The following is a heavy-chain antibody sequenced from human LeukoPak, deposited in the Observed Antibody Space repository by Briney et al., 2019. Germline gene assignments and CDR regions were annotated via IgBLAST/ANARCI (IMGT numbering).Heavy chain of an antibody. J-gene: IGHJ4*02. CDR2: ISGSGGST. Sequence: SGGSLRLSCAASGFTFSSYGMSWVRQAPGKGLEWVSAISGSGGSTYYADSVKGRFTISRDNSKNTLYLQMNSLRAEDTAVYYCAKDNAMITNRPQYFDYWGQGTLVTVSS. CDR1: GFTFSSYG. D-gene: IGHD3-22*01. V-gene: IGHV3-23*01. CDR3: AKDNAMITNRPQYFDY.